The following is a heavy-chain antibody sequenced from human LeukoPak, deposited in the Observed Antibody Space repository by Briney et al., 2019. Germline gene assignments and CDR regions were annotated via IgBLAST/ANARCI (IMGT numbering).Heavy chain of an antibody. CDR1: GGSISSYY. D-gene: IGHD2-15*01. CDR2: IYYSGST. Sequence: SETLSLTCTVSGGSISSYYWSWIRQPPGKVLEWIGYIYYSGSTNYNPSLKSRVTISVDTSKNQFSLKLSSVTAADTAVYYCARVSCSGGSCYPLNFDYWGQGTLVTVSS. CDR3: ARVSCSGGSCYPLNFDY. V-gene: IGHV4-59*01. J-gene: IGHJ4*02.